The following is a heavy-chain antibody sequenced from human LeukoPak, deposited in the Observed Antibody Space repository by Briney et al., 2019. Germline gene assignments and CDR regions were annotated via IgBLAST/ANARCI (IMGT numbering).Heavy chain of an antibody. CDR2: FDPEDGET. CDR3: ATAVVVAASHYGMDV. J-gene: IGHJ6*02. V-gene: IGHV1-24*01. CDR1: GYTLTELS. Sequence: ASVKVSCKVSGYTLTELSMHWVRQAPGKGLEWMGGFDPEDGETIDAQKCQGRVTMTEDTSTDTAYMELRSLRSEDTAVYYCATAVVVAASHYGMDVWGQGPTVTLSS. D-gene: IGHD2-15*01.